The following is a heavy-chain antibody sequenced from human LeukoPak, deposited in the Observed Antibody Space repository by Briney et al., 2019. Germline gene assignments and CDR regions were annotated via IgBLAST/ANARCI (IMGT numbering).Heavy chain of an antibody. D-gene: IGHD3-3*01. V-gene: IGHV3-7*01. Sequence: GGSLRLSCAASGFTFSSYWMSWVRRAPGKGLEWVANIKQDGSEKYYVDSVKGRFTISRDNAKSSLYLQMNSLRAEDTAVNYCARDLRFYDYWGQGTLVTVSS. CDR2: IKQDGSEK. CDR1: GFTFSSYW. J-gene: IGHJ4*02. CDR3: ARDLRFYDY.